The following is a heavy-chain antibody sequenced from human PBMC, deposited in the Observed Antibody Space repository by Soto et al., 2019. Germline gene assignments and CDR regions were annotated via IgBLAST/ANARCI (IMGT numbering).Heavy chain of an antibody. J-gene: IGHJ4*02. D-gene: IGHD4-17*01. CDR1: GFSFSDYS. V-gene: IGHV3-23*01. CDR3: AKRATTVPTPGNYFDS. Sequence: EVQLLESGGGLVQPGGSLRLSCAASGFSFSDYSMTWVRQTPGRGLEWVSTLTPGGTSFYADSVEGRFNISRDNSKNTVSMQMHSLRAEDTALYYCAKRATTVPTPGNYFDSWGKGTLVTVAS. CDR2: LTPGGTS.